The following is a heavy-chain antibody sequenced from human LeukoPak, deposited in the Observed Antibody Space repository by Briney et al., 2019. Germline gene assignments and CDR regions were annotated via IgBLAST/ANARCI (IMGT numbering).Heavy chain of an antibody. CDR1: GGSISSYY. J-gene: IGHJ6*04. CDR2: IYYGGST. D-gene: IGHD2-2*01. V-gene: IGHV4-59*01. CDR3: AREGGYCSSTSCPRNYYYGMDV. Sequence: SETLSLTCTVSGGSISSYYWSWIRQPPGKGLERIGYIYYGGSTNYNPSLKSRVTISVDTSKNQFSLKLSSVTAADTAVYYGAREGGYCSSTSCPRNYYYGMDVWGKGTTVTVSS.